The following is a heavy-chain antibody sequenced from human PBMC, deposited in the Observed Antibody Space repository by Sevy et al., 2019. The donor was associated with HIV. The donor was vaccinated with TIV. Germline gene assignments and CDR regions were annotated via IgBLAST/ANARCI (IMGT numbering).Heavy chain of an antibody. CDR3: AKGPNYYDSSGYGF. CDR2: ISYDGSNK. CDR1: GFTFSSYG. Sequence: GGSLRLSCAASGFTFSSYGMHWVRQAPGKGLEWVAVISYDGSNKKYADSVKGGFTISRDNSKNTLYLQMNSLRAEDTAVYYCAKGPNYYDSSGYGFWGQGTLVTISS. J-gene: IGHJ4*02. V-gene: IGHV3-30*18. D-gene: IGHD3-22*01.